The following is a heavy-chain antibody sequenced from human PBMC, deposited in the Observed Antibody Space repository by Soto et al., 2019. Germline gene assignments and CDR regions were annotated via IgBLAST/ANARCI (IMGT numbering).Heavy chain of an antibody. CDR1: GGTFSDYT. Sequence: QVQLVQSGAEVKKPGSSVKVSCKASGGTFSDYTISWVRQAPGQGLEWMGGIIPIFDTANYAQKFQGRVTITADESTSTAYMELSSLRSEDTAVYYCARDSPLGELSLHPTGFDPWGQGTLVTVSS. V-gene: IGHV1-69*12. D-gene: IGHD3-16*02. J-gene: IGHJ5*02. CDR2: IIPIFDTA. CDR3: ARDSPLGELSLHPTGFDP.